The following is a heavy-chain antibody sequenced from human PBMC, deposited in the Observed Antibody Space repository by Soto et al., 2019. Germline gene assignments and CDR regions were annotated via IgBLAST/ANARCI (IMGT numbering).Heavy chain of an antibody. J-gene: IGHJ6*02. CDR1: GYTLTELS. D-gene: IGHD3-3*01. Sequence: ASVKVSCKVSGYTLTELSMHWVRQAPGKGLEWMGGFDPEDGETIYAQKFQGRVTMTEDTSTDTAYMELSSLRSEDTAVYYCATPYYDFWSGTRYYYGMDVWGQGTTVTVS. CDR2: FDPEDGET. CDR3: ATPYYDFWSGTRYYYGMDV. V-gene: IGHV1-24*01.